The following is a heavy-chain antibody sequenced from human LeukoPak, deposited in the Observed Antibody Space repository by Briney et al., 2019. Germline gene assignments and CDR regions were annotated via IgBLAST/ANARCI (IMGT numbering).Heavy chain of an antibody. CDR2: MNPNSGNT. J-gene: IGHJ4*02. Sequence: ASVKVSCKASGYTFTSYYMHWVRQAPGQGLEWMGWMNPNSGNTGYAQKFQGRVTITRNTSISTAYMELSSLRSEDTAVYYCARVAYYDSSGFDYWGQGTLVTVSS. CDR3: ARVAYYDSSGFDY. D-gene: IGHD3-22*01. CDR1: GYTFTSYY. V-gene: IGHV1-8*03.